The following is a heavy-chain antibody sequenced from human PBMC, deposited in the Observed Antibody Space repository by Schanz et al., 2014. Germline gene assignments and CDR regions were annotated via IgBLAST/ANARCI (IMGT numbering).Heavy chain of an antibody. D-gene: IGHD5-12*01. V-gene: IGHV1-2*02. CDR3: ARARYTGYDCSGY. Sequence: QVLQVQSGPAVKKPGASMKVSCLASGYSFTEYFLHWVRQAPGQGLEWMGWINPNSGETNYEQKFKGRVTLTSDTSISTAFMELSGLTSDDTATYFCARARYTGYDCSGYWGQGTLLIVSS. CDR2: INPNSGET. J-gene: IGHJ4*02. CDR1: GYSFTEYF.